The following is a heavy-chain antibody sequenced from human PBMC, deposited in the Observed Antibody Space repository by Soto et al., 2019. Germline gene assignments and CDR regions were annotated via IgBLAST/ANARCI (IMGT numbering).Heavy chain of an antibody. D-gene: IGHD3-9*01. CDR2: IYTSGTT. Sequence: SETLSLTCTVSGRSMSGYYWSWIRQPAGERLEWIGRIYTSGTTDFNPSLKGRVTMSVDTSKNQFSLKLTSVTAADTALYYCAREDYYDTGYYVVWGQGTQVTVSS. CDR3: AREDYYDTGYYVV. J-gene: IGHJ4*02. V-gene: IGHV4-4*07. CDR1: GRSMSGYY.